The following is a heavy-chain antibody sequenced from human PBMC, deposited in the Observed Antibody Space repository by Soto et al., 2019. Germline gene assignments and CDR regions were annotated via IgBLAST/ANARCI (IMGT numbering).Heavy chain of an antibody. CDR2: IIPIFGTA. CDR1: GCTFSSYA. CDR3: ARDYQDWYFDL. V-gene: IGHV1-69*06. Sequence: GASVKVSCKASGCTFSSYAISWVRQAPGQGLEWMGGIIPIFGTANYAQKFQGRVTITADKSTSTAYMELSSLRSEDTAVYYCARDYQDWYFDLWGRGTLVTVSS. D-gene: IGHD2-2*01. J-gene: IGHJ2*01.